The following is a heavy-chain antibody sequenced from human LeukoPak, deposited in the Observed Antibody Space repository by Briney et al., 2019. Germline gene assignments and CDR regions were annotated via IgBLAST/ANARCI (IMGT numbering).Heavy chain of an antibody. Sequence: GGCLRLSCAASGFTFGTFSMNWVRQAPGKGLEWDASINSNSYIYYADSVKGRFTISRDNAKNSLYLQLNSLGAEDTAVYYCAREGGFCFGETCRYFDYWGQGTLVTVSS. CDR2: INSNSYI. V-gene: IGHV3-21*01. CDR1: GFTFGTFS. D-gene: IGHD2-15*01. J-gene: IGHJ4*02. CDR3: AREGGFCFGETCRYFDY.